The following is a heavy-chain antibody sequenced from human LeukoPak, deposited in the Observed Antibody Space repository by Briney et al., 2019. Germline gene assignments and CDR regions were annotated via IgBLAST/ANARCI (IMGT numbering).Heavy chain of an antibody. CDR2: ISGSGGST. CDR3: AKTRWFGELFDRLDAFDI. D-gene: IGHD3-10*01. V-gene: IGHV3-23*01. CDR1: GFTFSSYA. J-gene: IGHJ3*02. Sequence: TGGSLRLSCAASGFTFSSYATSWVRQAPGKGLEWVSAISGSGGSTYYADSVKGRFTISRDNSKNTLYLQMNSLRAEDTAVYYCAKTRWFGELFDRLDAFDIWGQGTMVTVSS.